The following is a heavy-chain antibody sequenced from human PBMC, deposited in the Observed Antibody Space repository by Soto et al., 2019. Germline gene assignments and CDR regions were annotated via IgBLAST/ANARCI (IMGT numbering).Heavy chain of an antibody. CDR1: GYTFTSYY. J-gene: IGHJ6*02. Sequence: QVQLVQSGAEVKKPGASVKVSCKASGYTFTSYYMHWVRQAPGQGLEWMGIINPSGGSTSYAQKFQGRVTMTRDTSTSTVYMELSSLRSEDTAVYYCAREDIVLVPAALTHYYYYGMDVWGQGTTVTVSS. CDR2: INPSGGST. D-gene: IGHD2-2*01. CDR3: AREDIVLVPAALTHYYYYGMDV. V-gene: IGHV1-46*01.